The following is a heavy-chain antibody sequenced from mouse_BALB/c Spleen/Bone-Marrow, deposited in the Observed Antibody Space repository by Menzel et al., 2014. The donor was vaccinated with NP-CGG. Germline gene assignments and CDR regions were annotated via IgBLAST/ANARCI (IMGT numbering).Heavy chain of an antibody. CDR1: GYTFTSYW. J-gene: IGHJ2*01. CDR3: ARNYGNTDY. Sequence: VHLQQSGAELVKPGASVKLSCKASGYTFTSYWMHWVKQRPGQGLEWIGEINPSNGRTNYNEKFKTKATLTVDKSSSTAYMQLSSLTSEDSAVFYCARNYGNTDYWGQGTTLTVSS. V-gene: IGHV1S81*02. D-gene: IGHD2-1*01. CDR2: INPSNGRT.